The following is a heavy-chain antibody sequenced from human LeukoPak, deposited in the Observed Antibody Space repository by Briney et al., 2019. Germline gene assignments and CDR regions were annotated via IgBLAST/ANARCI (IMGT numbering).Heavy chain of an antibody. CDR3: AKQRSEVPVAASNY. V-gene: IGHV3-23*01. CDR1: GFTFSTSA. D-gene: IGHD2-2*01. J-gene: IGHJ4*02. Sequence: GGSLRLSCAASGFTFSTSAMSWVRQAPGKGLEWVSGISGSGDSTYYVDSVKGRFTISRDNSKSTLYLHMNSLRAEDTAIYYCAKQRSEVPVAASNYWGQRTLVTVSS. CDR2: ISGSGDST.